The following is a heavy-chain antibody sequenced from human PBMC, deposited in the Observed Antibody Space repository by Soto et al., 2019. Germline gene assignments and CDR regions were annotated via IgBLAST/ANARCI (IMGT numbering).Heavy chain of an antibody. J-gene: IGHJ4*02. D-gene: IGHD6-19*01. CDR2: ISWNSDTM. V-gene: IGHV3-9*01. CDR3: AKNRGHTAGPDI. CDR1: GFTFDEYA. Sequence: PGGSLRLSCAAYGFTFDEYAMHWVRQAPGKGLEWVSGISWNSDTMGYADSVEGRFTISRDNARNSLYLQMNSLRDEDTAFYYCAKNRGHTAGPDIWGQGTLGTVSS.